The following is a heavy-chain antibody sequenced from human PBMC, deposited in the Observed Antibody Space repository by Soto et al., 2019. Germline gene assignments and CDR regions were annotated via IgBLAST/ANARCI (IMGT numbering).Heavy chain of an antibody. CDR3: AKGQNPCGSGWFAP. V-gene: IGHV4-61*03. J-gene: IGHJ5*02. Sequence: SETLSLTCTVSGGSVSSGTHYWCWIRQPPGKGLEWIGYIFYTGGAKYNPSLKSRVTISVDTSKNHFSLKLSSMTAADTAMYYLAKGQNPCGSGWFAPWGRGTLVTVPS. CDR1: GGSVSSGTHY. CDR2: IFYTGGA. D-gene: IGHD3-10*01.